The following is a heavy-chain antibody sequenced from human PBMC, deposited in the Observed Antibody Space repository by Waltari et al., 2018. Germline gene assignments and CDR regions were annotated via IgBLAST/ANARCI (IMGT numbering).Heavy chain of an antibody. D-gene: IGHD2-15*01. CDR1: GYTFTGYY. V-gene: IGHV1-2*06. J-gene: IGHJ4*02. CDR2: INPNSGGT. Sequence: QVQLVQSGAEVKKPGASVKVSCKASGYTFTGYYMHWVRQAPGQGLEWRRRINPNSGGTNYAQKFQDRVTRTRDTAISTAYMELSRLRSDETAGYYCARGLSGYVDYWGQGTLVTVSS. CDR3: ARGLSGYVDY.